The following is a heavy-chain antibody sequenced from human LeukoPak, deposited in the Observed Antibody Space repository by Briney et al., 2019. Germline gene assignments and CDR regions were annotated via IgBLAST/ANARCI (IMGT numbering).Heavy chain of an antibody. D-gene: IGHD3-22*01. CDR2: ISWDGGTT. V-gene: IGHV3-43*01. Sequence: GGSLRLSCAASGFTFDDYTMHWVRQAPGKGLEWVSLISWDGGTTYYADSVKGRFTISRDNSKNSLYLQMNSLRSEDTALYYCAKDMDSSGPFDSWGQGTLVTVSS. CDR3: AKDMDSSGPFDS. J-gene: IGHJ4*02. CDR1: GFTFDDYT.